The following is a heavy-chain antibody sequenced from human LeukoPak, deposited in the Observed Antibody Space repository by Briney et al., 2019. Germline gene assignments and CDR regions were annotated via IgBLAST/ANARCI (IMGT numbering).Heavy chain of an antibody. CDR1: GYTFTSYG. CDR2: ITTYNGNT. Sequence: GASVKVSCKASGYTFTSYGITWVRQAPGQGLEWMGWITTYNGNTYYAQNFQGRVTMTADTSTSTAYMEVRSLRSDDTAVYYCARLSPPIASFCSSGTCYSGGFDPWGQGTLVTVSS. D-gene: IGHD2-15*01. J-gene: IGHJ5*02. V-gene: IGHV1-18*01. CDR3: ARLSPPIASFCSSGTCYSGGFDP.